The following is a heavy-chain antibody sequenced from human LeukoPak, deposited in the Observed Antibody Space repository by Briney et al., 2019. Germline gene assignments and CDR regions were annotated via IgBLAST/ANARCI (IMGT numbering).Heavy chain of an antibody. CDR1: GYSFTNYW. CDR3: ARTRGYYDSSGLGPYYFDY. CDR2: IYPGDSDT. D-gene: IGHD3-22*01. J-gene: IGHJ4*02. Sequence: GESLKISCKGSGYSFTNYWIGWVRQMPGKGLEWMGIIYPGDSDTRFSPSFQGQVTISADKSISTAYLQWSSLKASDTAMYYCARTRGYYDSSGLGPYYFDYWGQGTLVTVSS. V-gene: IGHV5-51*01.